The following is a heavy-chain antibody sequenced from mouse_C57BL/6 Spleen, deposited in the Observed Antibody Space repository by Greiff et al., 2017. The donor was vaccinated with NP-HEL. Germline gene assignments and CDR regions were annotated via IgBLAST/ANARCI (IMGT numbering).Heavy chain of an antibody. CDR2: IRNKANGYTT. J-gene: IGHJ4*01. Sequence: EVKVVESGGGLVQPGGSLSLSCAASGFTFTDYYMSWVRQPPGKALEWLGFIRNKANGYTTEYSASVKGRFTISRDNSQSILYLQMNALRAEDSATYYCAILAYGYAMDYWGQGTSVTVSS. CDR3: AILAYGYAMDY. D-gene: IGHD1-1*01. CDR1: GFTFTDYY. V-gene: IGHV7-3*01.